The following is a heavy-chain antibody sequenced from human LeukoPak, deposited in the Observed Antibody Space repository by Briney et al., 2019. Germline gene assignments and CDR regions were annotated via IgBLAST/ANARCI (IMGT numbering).Heavy chain of an antibody. D-gene: IGHD5/OR15-5a*01. Sequence: SETLSLTRTVSDYSISSGYGYYWGWIRQPPGKGLEWIGNIYHSGITYYNHFNSSLKSRVTISIDTSKNQFSLRLTSVTAADTAVYFCATLVSTRYYFDYWGQGTLVTVSS. J-gene: IGHJ4*02. CDR1: DYSISSGYGYY. V-gene: IGHV4-38-2*02. CDR3: ATLVSTRYYFDY. CDR2: IYHSGIT.